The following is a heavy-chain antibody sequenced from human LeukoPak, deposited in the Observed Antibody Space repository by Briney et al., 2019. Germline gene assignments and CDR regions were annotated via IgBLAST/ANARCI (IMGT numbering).Heavy chain of an antibody. J-gene: IGHJ6*03. V-gene: IGHV4-59*08. D-gene: IGHD3-3*01. CDR1: GDSISSYY. CDR3: ARHFFPAVYYYYMDV. CDR2: IFYSGST. Sequence: SETLSLTCTVSGDSISSYYWTWIRQPPGTGLEWIGYIFYSGSTNYNPSLKSRVTISVDTSKNQFSLKLSSVTAADTAVYYCARHFFPAVYYYYMDVWGKGTTVTVSS.